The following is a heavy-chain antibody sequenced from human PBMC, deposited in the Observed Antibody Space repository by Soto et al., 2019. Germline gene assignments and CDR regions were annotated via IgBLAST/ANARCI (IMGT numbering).Heavy chain of an antibody. D-gene: IGHD2-2*01. CDR3: ARDYGTDDIVVVPAAMRRYYGMDV. CDR2: INSDGSST. Sequence: GGSLRLSCAASGFTFSSYWMHWVRQAPGKGLVWVSRINSDGSSTSYADSVKGRFTISRDNAKNTLYLQMNSLRAEDTAVYYCARDYGTDDIVVVPAAMRRYYGMDVWGQGTTVTVSS. J-gene: IGHJ6*02. CDR1: GFTFSSYW. V-gene: IGHV3-74*01.